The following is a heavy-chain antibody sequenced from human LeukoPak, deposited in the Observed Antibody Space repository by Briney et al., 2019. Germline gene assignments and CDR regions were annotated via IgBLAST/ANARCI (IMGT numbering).Heavy chain of an antibody. CDR2: INHSGST. CDR1: GGSFSGYY. CDR3: ARPLSGYYFDY. J-gene: IGHJ4*02. V-gene: IGHV4-34*01. Sequence: PSETLSLTCAVYGGSFSGYYWSWIRQPPGKGLEWIGEINHSGSTNYNPSLKSRVTISVDTSKKQFSLRLSSVTAADTAVYYCARPLSGYYFDYWGQGTLVTVSS.